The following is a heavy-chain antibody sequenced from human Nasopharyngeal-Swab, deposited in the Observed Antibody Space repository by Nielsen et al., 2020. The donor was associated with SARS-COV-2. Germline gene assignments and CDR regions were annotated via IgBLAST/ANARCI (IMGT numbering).Heavy chain of an antibody. D-gene: IGHD3-22*01. CDR2: MNPNSGNT. J-gene: IGHJ6*03. V-gene: IGHV1-8*01. CDR1: GYTFTSYD. CDR3: ARGVRARVIVVVISVYYYYMDV. Sequence: ASVKVSCKASGYTFTSYDINWVRQATGQGLEWMGWMNPNSGNTGYAQKFQSRVTMTRNTSISTAYMKLSSLRSEDTAVYYCARGVRARVIVVVISVYYYYMDVWGKGTTVTVSS.